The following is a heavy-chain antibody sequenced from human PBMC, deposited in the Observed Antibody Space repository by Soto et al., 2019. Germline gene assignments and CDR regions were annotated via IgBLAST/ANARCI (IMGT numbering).Heavy chain of an antibody. D-gene: IGHD3-10*02. J-gene: IGHJ5*02. CDR3: ARDNLFRLNWFDP. Sequence: ASVKVSCKASGYTFTGYYMHWVRQAPGQGLEWMGWINPNSGGTNYAQKFQGRVAMTRDTSISTAYMELSRLRSDDTAVYYCARDNLFRLNWFDPWGQGTMVTVSS. CDR1: GYTFTGYY. V-gene: IGHV1-2*02. CDR2: INPNSGGT.